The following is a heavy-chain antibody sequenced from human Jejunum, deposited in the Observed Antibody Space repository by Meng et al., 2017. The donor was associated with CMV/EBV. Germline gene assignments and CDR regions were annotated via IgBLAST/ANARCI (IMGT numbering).Heavy chain of an antibody. CDR2: IIPSLNIA. CDR3: ARVHQQLVRGYFDS. Sequence: FSPSSVRWVRQAPGQGLGWMGGIIPSLNIANYAQKFRGRVTITADNADKSTSTAYMELSSLRSEDTAVYYCARVHQQLVRGYFDSWGQGTLVTVSS. CDR1: FSPSS. J-gene: IGHJ4*02. D-gene: IGHD6-13*01. V-gene: IGHV1-69*10.